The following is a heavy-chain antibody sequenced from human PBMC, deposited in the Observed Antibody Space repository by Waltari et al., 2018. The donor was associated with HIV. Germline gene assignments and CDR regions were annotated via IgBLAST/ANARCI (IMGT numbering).Heavy chain of an antibody. Sequence: EIQLVESGGGLVHPGQSLRLSCSTSGFNFGDYAIIWVRQAPGKGLEWVGLIRTKTYGGTTENAASVKGRFTISRDDSKSIAYLQRNGLKTEDTAVYFCSRQHDSSGYFTRGLFYFDYWGQGTLVTVSS. V-gene: IGHV3-49*04. CDR2: IRTKTYGGTT. CDR3: SRQHDSSGYFTRGLFYFDY. D-gene: IGHD3-22*01. CDR1: GFNFGDYA. J-gene: IGHJ4*02.